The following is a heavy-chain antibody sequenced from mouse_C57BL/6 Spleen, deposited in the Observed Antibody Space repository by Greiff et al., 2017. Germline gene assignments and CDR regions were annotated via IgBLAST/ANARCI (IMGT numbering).Heavy chain of an antibody. V-gene: IGHV5-17*01. J-gene: IGHJ1*03. CDR1: GFTFSDYG. Sequence: EVMLVESGGGSVKPGGSLKLSCAASGFTFSDYGMHWVRQAPEKGLEWVAYISSGSSTIYYADTVKGRVTISRDNAKNTLFLQMTSLRSEDTAMYYCARKDWYFDVWGTGTTVTVSS. CDR2: ISSGSSTI. CDR3: ARKDWYFDV.